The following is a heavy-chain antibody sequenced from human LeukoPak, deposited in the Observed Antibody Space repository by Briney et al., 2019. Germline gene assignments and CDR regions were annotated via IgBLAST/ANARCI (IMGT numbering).Heavy chain of an antibody. J-gene: IGHJ4*02. CDR3: AKGSSSWYFYYFDY. CDR1: GGSISSDY. D-gene: IGHD6-13*01. Sequence: SETLSLTCTVSGGSISSDYWSWIRQPPGKGLEWIGYIYYSGSTNYNPSLKSRVTISVDTSKNQFSLKLSSVAAADTAVYYCAKGSSSWYFYYFDYWGQGTLVTVSS. V-gene: IGHV4-59*12. CDR2: IYYSGST.